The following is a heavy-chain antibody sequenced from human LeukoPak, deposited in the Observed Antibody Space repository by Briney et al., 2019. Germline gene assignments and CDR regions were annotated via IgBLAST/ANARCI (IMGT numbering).Heavy chain of an antibody. V-gene: IGHV4-38-2*02. CDR1: GYSISSGYY. CDR3: ARDQRGWFGELFHDAFDI. CDR2: IYHSGST. Sequence: SETLSLTCAVSGYSISSGYYWGWIRQPPGKGLEWIGSIYHSGSTYYNPSLKSRVTISVDTSKNQFSLKLSSVTAADTAVYYCARDQRGWFGELFHDAFDIWGQGTMVTVSS. J-gene: IGHJ3*02. D-gene: IGHD3-10*01.